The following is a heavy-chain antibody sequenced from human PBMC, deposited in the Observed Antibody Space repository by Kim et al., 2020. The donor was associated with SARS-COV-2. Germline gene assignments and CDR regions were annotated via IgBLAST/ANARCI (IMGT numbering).Heavy chain of an antibody. D-gene: IGHD3-10*01. CDR1: GFSFSESS. V-gene: IGHV3-73*01. J-gene: IGHJ4*02. CDR3: THLLRGVSEVVDY. CDR2: SKSKANGYAT. Sequence: GGSLRLSCAASGFSFSESSVHWVRQASGKGLEWVGRSKSKANGYATAYAASVKGRFTVSRDDSSNTADLQMNSLKTEDTGIYYCTHLLRGVSEVVDYWGQGTLVTVFS.